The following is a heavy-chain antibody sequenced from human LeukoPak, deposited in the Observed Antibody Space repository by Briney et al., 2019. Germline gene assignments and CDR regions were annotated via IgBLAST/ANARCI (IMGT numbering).Heavy chain of an antibody. CDR2: ISYDGSNK. CDR1: GFTFSSYG. J-gene: IGHJ4*02. V-gene: IGHV3-30*18. D-gene: IGHD3-10*01. CDR3: AKVLYGSGSYYNWPPRD. Sequence: GGSLRLSCAASGFTFSSYGMHWVRQAPGKGLEWVAVISYDGSNKYYADSVKGRFTISRDNSKNALYLQMNSLRAEDTAVYYCAKVLYGSGSYYNWPPRDWGQGTLVTVSS.